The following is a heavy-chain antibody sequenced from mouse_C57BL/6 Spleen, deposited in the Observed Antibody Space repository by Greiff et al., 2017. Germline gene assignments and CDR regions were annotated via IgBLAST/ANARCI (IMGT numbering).Heavy chain of an antibody. V-gene: IGHV2-5*01. J-gene: IGHJ1*03. Sequence: QVQLQQSGPGLVQPSQCLSISCTASGFSLTSYGVHWVRQSPGKGLEWLGVIWSGGSTDYNAAFMSRLSITKDNTKSQVFFKMNSRQADDTAIYYCAKPYDGYYWYFDVWGTGTTVTVSS. CDR2: IWSGGST. CDR1: GFSLTSYG. CDR3: AKPYDGYYWYFDV. D-gene: IGHD2-3*01.